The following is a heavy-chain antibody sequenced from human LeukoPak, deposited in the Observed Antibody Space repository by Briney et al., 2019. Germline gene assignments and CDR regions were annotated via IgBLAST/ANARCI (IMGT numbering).Heavy chain of an antibody. V-gene: IGHV3-21*01. J-gene: IGHJ3*02. Sequence: GGSLRLSCAASGFTLSSYSMNWVRQAPGKGLEWVSSISSSSSYIYYADSVKGRFTISRDNAKNSPYLQMNSLRAEDTAVYYCARDLGYYDSSGHDAFDIWGQGTMVTVSS. CDR1: GFTLSSYS. CDR3: ARDLGYYDSSGHDAFDI. CDR2: ISSSSSYI. D-gene: IGHD3-22*01.